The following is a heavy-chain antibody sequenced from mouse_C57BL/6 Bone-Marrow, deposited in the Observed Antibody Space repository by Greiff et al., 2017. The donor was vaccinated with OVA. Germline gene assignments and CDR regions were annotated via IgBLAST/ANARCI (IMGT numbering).Heavy chain of an antibody. V-gene: IGHV5-17*01. CDR2: ISGGSSTI. CDR1: GFTFSDYG. CDR3: ARPLGRGYYFDY. Sequence: EVHLVESGGGLVKPGGSLKLSCAASGFTFSDYGMHWVRQAPEKGLEWVAYISGGSSTIYYADTVKGRFTISRDNAKNTLFLQRTSLRSEDTAMYYCARPLGRGYYFDYWGQGTTLTVSS. J-gene: IGHJ2*01. D-gene: IGHD3-1*01.